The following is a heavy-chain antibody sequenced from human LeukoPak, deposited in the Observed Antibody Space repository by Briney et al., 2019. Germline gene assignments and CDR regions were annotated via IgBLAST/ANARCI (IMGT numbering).Heavy chain of an antibody. Sequence: SVKVSCKASGGTFSSYAISWVRQAPGQGLEWMGGMIPIFGTANYAQKFQGRVTITADESTSTAYMELSSLRSEDTAVYYCARSPDLGEYSGSYGRFDPWGQGTLVTVSS. V-gene: IGHV1-69*13. CDR1: GGTFSSYA. D-gene: IGHD1-26*01. CDR2: MIPIFGTA. J-gene: IGHJ5*02. CDR3: ARSPDLGEYSGSYGRFDP.